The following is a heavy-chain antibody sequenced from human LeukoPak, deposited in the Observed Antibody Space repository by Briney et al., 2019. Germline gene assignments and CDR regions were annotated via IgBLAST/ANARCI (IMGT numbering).Heavy chain of an antibody. CDR1: GGSISSGGYY. CDR2: IYYSGST. J-gene: IGHJ4*02. D-gene: IGHD3-22*01. V-gene: IGHV4-31*03. CDR3: AREGSGDSSAPFDY. Sequence: PSETLSLTCTVSGGSISSGGYYWSWIRQHPGKGLEWIGYIYYSGSTYYNPSLKSRVTISVDTSKNQFSLKLSSVTAADTAVYYCAREGSGDSSAPFDYWGQGTLVTVSS.